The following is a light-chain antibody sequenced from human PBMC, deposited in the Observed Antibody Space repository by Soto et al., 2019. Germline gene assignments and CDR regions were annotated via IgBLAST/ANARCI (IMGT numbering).Light chain of an antibody. CDR3: QQYDKLPYT. V-gene: IGKV1-33*01. J-gene: IGKJ2*01. CDR1: QGINNY. Sequence: DIQMTQSPSSLSASVGDRVTITCQASQGINNYLNRYQQKLGKAPKLLIYDASNLEIGVPSRFSGSASGTDFTLTIFSLQPEDIATYYCQQYDKLPYTFGQGTKVDIK. CDR2: DAS.